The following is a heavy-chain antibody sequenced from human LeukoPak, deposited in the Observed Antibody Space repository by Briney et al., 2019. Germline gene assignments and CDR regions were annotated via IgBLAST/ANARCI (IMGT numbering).Heavy chain of an antibody. D-gene: IGHD4-17*01. J-gene: IGHJ4*02. CDR1: GGSFSGYY. CDR2: INHSGST. V-gene: IGHV4-34*01. CDR3: ARHLFGDYGALDY. Sequence: SETLSLTCAVYGGSFSGYYWSWIRQPPGKGLEWIGEINHSGSTNYNPSLKSRVTISVDTSKNQFSLKLGSVSAADTAVYYCARHLFGDYGALDYWGQGTLGTVSS.